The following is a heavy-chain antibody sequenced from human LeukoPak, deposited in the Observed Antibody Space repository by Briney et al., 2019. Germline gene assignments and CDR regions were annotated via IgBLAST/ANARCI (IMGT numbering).Heavy chain of an antibody. CDR3: ARDFPPDSIAAAGTGGGYFDY. CDR1: GGSISSSNW. Sequence: SGTLSLTCAVSGGSISSSNWWSWVRQPPGKGLEWIGEIYHSGSTNYNPSLKSRVTISVDKSKNQFSLKLSSVTAADTAVYYCARDFPPDSIAAAGTGGGYFDYWGQGTLVTVSS. V-gene: IGHV4-4*02. D-gene: IGHD6-13*01. J-gene: IGHJ4*02. CDR2: IYHSGST.